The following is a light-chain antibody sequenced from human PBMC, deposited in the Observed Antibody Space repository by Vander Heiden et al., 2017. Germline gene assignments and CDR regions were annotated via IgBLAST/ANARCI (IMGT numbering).Light chain of an antibody. J-gene: IGLJ2*01. CDR2: STT. V-gene: IGLV7-43*01. CDR3: LLYYGSSVI. Sequence: QPVVTQEPSLSVSPGGTVTLTCASSAGPVTSGTFPNWFQQKPGQVPRELIYSTTNKYAWTPARLSGSLRGDKAALTLAGVQPEDEADYDCLLYYGSSVIFGGGTRLTVL. CDR1: AGPVTSGTF.